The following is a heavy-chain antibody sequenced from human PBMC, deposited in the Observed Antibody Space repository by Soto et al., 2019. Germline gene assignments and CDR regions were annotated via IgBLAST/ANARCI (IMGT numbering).Heavy chain of an antibody. CDR2: RSYDGSNK. CDR3: AKSVRYCLGSSCSPEAFDV. D-gene: IGHD2-15*01. CDR1: GFSFSDSG. J-gene: IGHJ3*01. V-gene: IGHV3-30*18. Sequence: QVHLVESGGGVIQPGRSLRLSCVASGFSFSDSGMHWVRQAPGKGLEWGAARSYDGSNKYYADSVNDRFTISRDNSKNTLSMQMNSLRAEDKAVYYCAKSVRYCLGSSCSPEAFDVWGQGTLVSVSS.